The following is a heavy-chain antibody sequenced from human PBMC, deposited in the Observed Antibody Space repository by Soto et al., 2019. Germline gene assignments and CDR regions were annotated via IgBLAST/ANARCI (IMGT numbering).Heavy chain of an antibody. CDR3: AHLTYSNYGV. CDR2: IYWDDDK. J-gene: IGHJ4*02. CDR1: GFSLSTSGVG. D-gene: IGHD4-4*01. V-gene: IGHV2-5*02. Sequence: QITLKESGPTLVKPTQTLTLTCTFSGFSLSTSGVGVGWIRQPPGKALEWLALIYWDDDKRYSPSLKSRLTITKDTSKNQVVLTMTNIDPVDTATYYCAHLTYSNYGVWGQGTLVTVSS.